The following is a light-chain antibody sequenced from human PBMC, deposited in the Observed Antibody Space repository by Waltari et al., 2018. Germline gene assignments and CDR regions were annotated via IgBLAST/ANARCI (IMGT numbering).Light chain of an antibody. J-gene: IGKJ4*01. Sequence: IVLTQSPATLSLSPGERALLSCRASRSVGSSWAWYLQKPGQSPRLLIYDASRSATTTPQRFSGSGSGTDFTLTISSLEPEDFAIYYCQQYSDWPPVTFGGGTNVEIK. CDR2: DAS. CDR3: QQYSDWPPVT. V-gene: IGKV3-11*01. CDR1: RSVGSS.